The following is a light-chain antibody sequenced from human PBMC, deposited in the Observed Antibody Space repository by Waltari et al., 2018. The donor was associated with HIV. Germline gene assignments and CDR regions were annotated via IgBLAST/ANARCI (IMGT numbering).Light chain of an antibody. Sequence: DIQMTQSPSSLSASVGDRVTISCRASQGINKYLVWYQQKPGKAPKTLIYDTSMLQSGVPSRFSAGGSGTDFTLTISSLQPDDFTTYYCQQYNYYPATFGQGTRLEI. V-gene: IGKV1-16*01. J-gene: IGKJ5*01. CDR1: QGINKY. CDR2: DTS. CDR3: QQYNYYPAT.